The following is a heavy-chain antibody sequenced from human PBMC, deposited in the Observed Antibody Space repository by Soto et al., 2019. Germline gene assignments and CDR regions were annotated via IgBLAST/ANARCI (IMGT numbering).Heavy chain of an antibody. CDR1: GYTFTNYH. Sequence: GASVKVSCKASGYTFTNYHIHRVRQAPGQGLEWMGIINPGRGSTTYAHKFQGRVTMTRDTSTSTVYMELDSLRSDDTAVYFCARISNSLPDYWGQGTLVTVSS. J-gene: IGHJ4*02. V-gene: IGHV1-46*01. CDR2: INPGRGST. CDR3: ARISNSLPDY. D-gene: IGHD1-1*01.